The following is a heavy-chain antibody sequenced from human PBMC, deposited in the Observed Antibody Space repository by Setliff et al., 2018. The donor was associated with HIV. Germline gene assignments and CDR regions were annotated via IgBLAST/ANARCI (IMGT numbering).Heavy chain of an antibody. D-gene: IGHD3-10*01. V-gene: IGHV4-34*01. CDR3: ARRRSGFFHYYYYMDV. CDR1: GGSFSGYY. J-gene: IGHJ6*03. Sequence: SETLSLTCAVYGGSFSGYYWSWIRQPPGKGLEWIGEINHSGSTNYNPSLKSRVTISVDTSKNQFSLKLSSVTAADTAVYYCARRRSGFFHYYYYMDVWGKGTTVTVS. CDR2: INHSGST.